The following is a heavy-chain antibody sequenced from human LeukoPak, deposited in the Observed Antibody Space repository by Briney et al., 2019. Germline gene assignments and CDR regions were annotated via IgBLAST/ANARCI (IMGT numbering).Heavy chain of an antibody. D-gene: IGHD6-6*01. J-gene: IGHJ4*02. V-gene: IGHV4-39*07. CDR2: IYYSGST. CDR3: AREQNSSAGS. Sequence: SETLSLTCTVSGGFISSSSHYWAWIRQPPGKGLEWIGSIYYSGSTYYSPSLKSRVTISVDTSKNQFSLKLSSVTAADTAVYYCAREQNSSAGSRGQGTLVTVSS. CDR1: GGFISSSSHY.